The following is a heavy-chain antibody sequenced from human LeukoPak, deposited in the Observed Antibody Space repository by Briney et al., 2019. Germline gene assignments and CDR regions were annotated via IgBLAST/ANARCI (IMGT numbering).Heavy chain of an antibody. V-gene: IGHV3-11*01. CDR3: ARVGPDIVVNSFGY. D-gene: IGHD2-2*01. J-gene: IGHJ4*02. Sequence: PGGSLRLSCAASGFTFSDYYRRWLRQAPGKGLGRVSYISSSGSTIYYADSVKGRFTISRDNAKNSLYLQINRLRAEDTAVYYCARVGPDIVVNSFGYWGQGTLVTVSS. CDR2: ISSSGSTI. CDR1: GFTFSDYY.